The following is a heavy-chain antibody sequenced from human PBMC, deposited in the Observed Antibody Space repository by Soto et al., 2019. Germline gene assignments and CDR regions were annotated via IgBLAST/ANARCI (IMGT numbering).Heavy chain of an antibody. CDR3: ASLHLYRSGWYYFDY. Sequence: ASVKVSCKASGYTFTSYAMHWVRQAPGQRLEWMGWINAGNGNTKYSQKFQGRVTITGDTSASTAYMELSSLRSEGTAVYYCASLHLYRSGWYYFDYWGQGTLVTFSS. D-gene: IGHD6-19*01. V-gene: IGHV1-3*01. CDR1: GYTFTSYA. CDR2: INAGNGNT. J-gene: IGHJ4*02.